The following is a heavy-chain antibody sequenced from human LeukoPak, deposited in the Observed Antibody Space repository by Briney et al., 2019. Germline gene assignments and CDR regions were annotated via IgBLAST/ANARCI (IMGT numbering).Heavy chain of an antibody. Sequence: PGGSLRLSCAASGFTLSSYGMHWVRQAPGKGLEWVAVISYDGSNKYYADSVKGRFTISRDNSKNTLYLQMNSLRAEDTAVYYCAKGIMDVWGQGTTVTVS. CDR3: AKGIMDV. V-gene: IGHV3-30*18. J-gene: IGHJ6*02. CDR1: GFTLSSYG. CDR2: ISYDGSNK.